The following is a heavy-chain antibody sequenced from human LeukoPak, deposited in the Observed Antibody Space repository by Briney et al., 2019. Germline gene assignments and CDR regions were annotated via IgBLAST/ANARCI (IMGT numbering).Heavy chain of an antibody. J-gene: IGHJ4*02. V-gene: IGHV3-15*01. CDR1: GFTFSNAW. Sequence: SGGSLRLSCAASGFTFSNAWMSWVRQAPGKGLEWVGRIKSKTDGGTTDYAAPVKGRFTISRDDSKNTLYLQMNSLKTEDTAVYYCTTVSVLWFGESYYFDYWGQGTLVTVSS. CDR2: IKSKTDGGTT. D-gene: IGHD3-10*01. CDR3: TTVSVLWFGESYYFDY.